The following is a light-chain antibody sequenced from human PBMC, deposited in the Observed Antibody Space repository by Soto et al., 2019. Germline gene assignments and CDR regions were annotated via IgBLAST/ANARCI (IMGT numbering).Light chain of an antibody. CDR1: QSVSSTF. CDR2: DAS. CDR3: QQYGSSPPTLT. J-gene: IGKJ4*01. Sequence: EIVLTQSPDTLSLSPGERATLSCRASQSVSSTFLAWYQQKPGQAPRLLIFDASSRATDIPDRFSGIGSGTNFSLIISRLEPEDFAVYYCQQYGSSPPTLTFGGGTKVEIK. V-gene: IGKV3-20*01.